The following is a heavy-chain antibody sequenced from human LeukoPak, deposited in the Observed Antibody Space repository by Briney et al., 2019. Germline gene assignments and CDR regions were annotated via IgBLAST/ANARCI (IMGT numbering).Heavy chain of an antibody. Sequence: GESLKISCKGSGYSFTSYWIGWVRQMPGKGLEWMGIIYPGDSDTRYSPSFQGQVTISADKSISTAYLQWSSLKASDTAMYYCARRPDIVVVLAASDAFDICGEGKMVTVSS. J-gene: IGHJ3*02. V-gene: IGHV5-51*01. D-gene: IGHD2-2*01. CDR2: IYPGDSDT. CDR1: GYSFTSYW. CDR3: ARRPDIVVVLAASDAFDI.